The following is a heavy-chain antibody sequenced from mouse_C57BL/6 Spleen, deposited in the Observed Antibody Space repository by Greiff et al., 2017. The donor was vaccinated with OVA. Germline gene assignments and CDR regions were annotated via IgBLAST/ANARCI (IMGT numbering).Heavy chain of an antibody. V-gene: IGHV5-4*01. CDR1: GFTFSSYA. CDR2: ISAGGSYT. CDR3: ASIHGNAMDY. Sequence: EVQRVESGGGLVKPGGSLKLSCAASGFTFSSYAMSWVRQTPEQRLEWVATISAGGSYTSYPDNLKGRFTLSRDNAKNNLFLQMSHLKSEDTAMYYWASIHGNAMDYWGQGTSVTVSA. J-gene: IGHJ4*01.